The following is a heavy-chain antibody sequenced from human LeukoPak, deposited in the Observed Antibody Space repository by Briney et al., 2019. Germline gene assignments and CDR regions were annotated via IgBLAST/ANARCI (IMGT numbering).Heavy chain of an antibody. CDR1: GGSISSSSYY. Sequence: SETLSLTCTVSGGSISSSSYYWGWIRQPPGKGLEWIGSIYYSGSTYYNPSLKSRVTISVDTSKNQFSLKLSSVTAADTAVYYCARHTVVRGMDVWGQGTTVTVSS. D-gene: IGHD4-23*01. CDR2: IYYSGST. CDR3: ARHTVVRGMDV. V-gene: IGHV4-39*07. J-gene: IGHJ6*02.